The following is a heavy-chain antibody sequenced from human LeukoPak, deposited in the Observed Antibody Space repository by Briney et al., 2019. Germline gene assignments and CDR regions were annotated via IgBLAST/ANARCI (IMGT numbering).Heavy chain of an antibody. D-gene: IGHD1-7*01. V-gene: IGHV3-23*01. CDR3: AKIPGYNWNYVDRSAR. CDR2: ISGSGGST. J-gene: IGHJ4*02. CDR1: GFTFRSYA. Sequence: GGSLRLSCAASGFTFRSYAMSWVRQAPGKGLEWVSAISGSGGSTYYADSVKGRFTISRDNPKNTLYLQMNSLRAEDTAVYYCAKIPGYNWNYVDRSARWGQGTLVTASS.